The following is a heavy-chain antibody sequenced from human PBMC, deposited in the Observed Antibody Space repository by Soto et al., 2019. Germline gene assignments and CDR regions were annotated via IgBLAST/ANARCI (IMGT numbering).Heavy chain of an antibody. D-gene: IGHD3-10*01. CDR1: GFTFSSYS. J-gene: IGHJ6*02. V-gene: IGHV3-21*01. CDR2: ISSSSSYI. CDR3: AREDGSKTYYYYGMDV. Sequence: GGSLRLSCAASGFTFSSYSMNWVRQAPGKGLEWVSSISSSSSYIYYADSVKGRFTISRDNAKNSLYLQMNSLRAEDTAVYYCAREDGSKTYYYYGMDVWGQGTTVTVSS.